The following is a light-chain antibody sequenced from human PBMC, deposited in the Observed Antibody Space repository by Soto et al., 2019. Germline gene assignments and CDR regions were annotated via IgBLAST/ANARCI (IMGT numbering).Light chain of an antibody. V-gene: IGLV1-47*01. CDR2: RNN. J-gene: IGLJ1*01. Sequence: QSVLTQPPSASGTPGQRVTISCSGSSSNIGSNYVYWYQQLPGTAPKLLIYRNNQRPSGVPDRFSGSKSGTSASLAISGRRSEDEADYYCAASDDSLSGVYVFGTGTKVTVL. CDR3: AASDDSLSGVYV. CDR1: SSNIGSNY.